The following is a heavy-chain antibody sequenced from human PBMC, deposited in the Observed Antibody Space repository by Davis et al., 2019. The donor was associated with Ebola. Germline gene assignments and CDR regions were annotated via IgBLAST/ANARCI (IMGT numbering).Heavy chain of an antibody. D-gene: IGHD1-26*01. CDR2: IKQDGSEK. CDR1: GFTFSSYW. Sequence: PGGSLRLSCAASGFTFSSYWMSWVRQAPGKGLEWVANIKQDGSEKYYVDSVKGRFTISRDNAKNSLYLQMNSLRAEDTAVYYCARDATAWELLGVAFDIWGQGTMVTVSS. J-gene: IGHJ3*02. CDR3: ARDATAWELLGVAFDI. V-gene: IGHV3-7*01.